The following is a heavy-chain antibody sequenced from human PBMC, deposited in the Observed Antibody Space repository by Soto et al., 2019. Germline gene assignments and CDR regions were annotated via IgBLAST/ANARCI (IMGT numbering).Heavy chain of an antibody. J-gene: IGHJ6*02. CDR2: VYYTGDT. CDR1: SGPDRSHN. V-gene: IGHV4-59*08. D-gene: IGHD4-17*01. CDR3: VRQGIDYLHGLVDV. Sequence: QVQLPQSGPRLVKPSETLSLTCTVSSGPDRSHNWGWIRQPPGGGLEWIGYVYYTGDTAYNPSLRGRVTISADTSTNDISLTMNSVTAADTGVYYCVRQGIDYLHGLVDVWGRGTRVSVSS.